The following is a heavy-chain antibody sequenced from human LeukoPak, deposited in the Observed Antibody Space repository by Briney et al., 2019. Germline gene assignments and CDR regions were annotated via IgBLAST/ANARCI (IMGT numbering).Heavy chain of an antibody. CDR2: IAYTGTA. D-gene: IGHD2-8*02. CDR3: AGDRNNRYWFYY. CDR1: GFTFSSYW. V-gene: IGHV4-4*02. Sequence: GSLRLSCAASGFTFSSYWMSWVRQAPGKGLEWIGTIAYTGTANYNPSLESRITLSRDTSKNQVSLKLSSVTAADTAVYYCAGDRNNRYWFYYWGQGTLVTVSS. J-gene: IGHJ4*02.